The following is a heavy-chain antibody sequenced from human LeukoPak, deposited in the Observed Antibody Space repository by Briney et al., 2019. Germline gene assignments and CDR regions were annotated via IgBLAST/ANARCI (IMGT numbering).Heavy chain of an antibody. CDR2: INAYNGNT. Sequence: ASVKVSRKTSGYTFTTYGISWARQAPGQGLEWMGWINAYNGNTIYAQKLQGRVTMTTDTSANTAYMELRSLRSDDTAVYYCARASDLDSFDYWGQGTLVTVSS. J-gene: IGHJ4*02. CDR1: GYTFTTYG. V-gene: IGHV1-18*01. CDR3: ARASDLDSFDY.